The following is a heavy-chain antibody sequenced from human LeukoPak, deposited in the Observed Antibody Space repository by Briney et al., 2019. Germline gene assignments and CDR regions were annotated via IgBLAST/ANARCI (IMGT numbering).Heavy chain of an antibody. Sequence: ASETLSLTCTVAGYSISIGYYWGWIRQPPGKGLEWIGSIYHSGSTYYNPSLKSRVTISVDTSKNQFSLKLSSVTAADTAVYYCARVIDVCGSYRSVWFDPWGQGTLVTVSS. CDR1: GYSISIGYY. D-gene: IGHD3-16*02. CDR2: IYHSGST. J-gene: IGHJ5*02. V-gene: IGHV4-38-2*02. CDR3: ARVIDVCGSYRSVWFDP.